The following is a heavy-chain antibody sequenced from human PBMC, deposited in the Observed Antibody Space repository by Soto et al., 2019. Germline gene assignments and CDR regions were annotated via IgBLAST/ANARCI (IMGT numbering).Heavy chain of an antibody. Sequence: PSQTLSLTCVISGDSVSSNSAAWNWIRQSPSKGLEWLGRTYYRSKWYNDYAVSVKSRITINPDTSKNQFSLQLNSVTPEDTAIYYCARDKYYGSGGHYYGMDVWGQGTTVTVS. CDR2: TYYRSKWYN. CDR1: GDSVSSNSAA. V-gene: IGHV6-1*01. J-gene: IGHJ6*02. CDR3: ARDKYYGSGGHYYGMDV. D-gene: IGHD3-10*01.